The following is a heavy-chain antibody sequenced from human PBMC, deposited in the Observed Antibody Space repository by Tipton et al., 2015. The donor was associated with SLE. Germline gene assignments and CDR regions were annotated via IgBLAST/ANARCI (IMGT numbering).Heavy chain of an antibody. J-gene: IGHJ5*02. Sequence: SLRLSCAASGFTFSSYAMSWVRQAPGKGLEWVSVIYIGGSETHYADSVRGRFIISRDDSENTLYLQMNSLRGEDTAIYYCARGGNWELASWGQGTLVTVSS. D-gene: IGHD1-1*01. V-gene: IGHV3-23*03. CDR1: GFTFSSYA. CDR2: IYIGGSET. CDR3: ARGGNWELAS.